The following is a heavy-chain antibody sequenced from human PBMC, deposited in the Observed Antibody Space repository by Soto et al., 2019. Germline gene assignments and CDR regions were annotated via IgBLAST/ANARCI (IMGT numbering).Heavy chain of an antibody. J-gene: IGHJ4*02. CDR3: ARDSPIGSTFSGYDAIDY. CDR1: GGPFSNDI. V-gene: IGHV1-69*04. CDR2: IIPLLNIA. D-gene: IGHD5-12*01. Sequence: SVKVSCKASGGPFSNDIITWVRQAPGQGLEWMGRIIPLLNIANYAQKFQGRATITADRFTGTAYMELNSLRSEDTAVYYCARDSPIGSTFSGYDAIDYWGQGTLVTVSS.